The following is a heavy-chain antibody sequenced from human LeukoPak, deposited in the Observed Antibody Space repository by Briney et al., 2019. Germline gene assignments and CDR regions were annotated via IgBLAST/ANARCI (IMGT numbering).Heavy chain of an antibody. CDR2: INHSGST. Sequence: PSETLSLTCAVYGGSFSGYYWSWIRQPPGKGLEWIGEINHSGSTNYNPSLKSRVTISVDTSKNQFSLKLSSVTAADTAVYYCARGPKYYDFWSGYYMVRDYYMDVWGKGTTVTVSS. CDR3: ARGPKYYDFWSGYYMVRDYYMDV. D-gene: IGHD3-3*01. V-gene: IGHV4-34*01. J-gene: IGHJ6*03. CDR1: GGSFSGYY.